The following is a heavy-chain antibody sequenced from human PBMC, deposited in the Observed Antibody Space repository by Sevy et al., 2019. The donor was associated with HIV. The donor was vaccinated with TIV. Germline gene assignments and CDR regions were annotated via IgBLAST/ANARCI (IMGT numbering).Heavy chain of an antibody. J-gene: IGHJ6*03. D-gene: IGHD2-2*01. CDR3: ARSTSYYYYYMDV. CDR2: IYYSGST. Sequence: SETLSLTCTVSGGSISSSSYYWGWIRQPPGKGLEWIGSIYYSGSTYYNPSLKSRVTISVDTSKNQFSLKLSSVTAADTAVYYCARSTSYYYYYMDVWGKGTTVTVSS. V-gene: IGHV4-39*01. CDR1: GGSISSSSYY.